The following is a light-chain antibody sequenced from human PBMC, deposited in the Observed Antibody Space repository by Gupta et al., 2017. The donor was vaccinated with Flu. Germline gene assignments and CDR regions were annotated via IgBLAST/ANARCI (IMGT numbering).Light chain of an antibody. V-gene: IGKV2-28*01. CDR2: LGS. CDR1: RSLLHSNGYNY. Sequence: DIVMTQSPLSLPVTPGEPASISCRSSRSLLHSNGYNYLDWYLQKPGQSPQLLIYLGSNRASGVPDRFSGSGSGTDFTLKISRVEAEGVGVYYCMQALQTPWTFGQGTKVEIK. J-gene: IGKJ1*01. CDR3: MQALQTPWT.